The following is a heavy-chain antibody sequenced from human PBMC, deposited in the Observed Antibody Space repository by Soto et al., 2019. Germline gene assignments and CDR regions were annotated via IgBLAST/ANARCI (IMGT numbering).Heavy chain of an antibody. CDR3: ARGHSGWYYLGDN. J-gene: IGHJ4*02. CDR1: GYTVTDYA. V-gene: IGHV1-3*01. CDR2: ITPDNDKT. Sequence: QVHLVQSGAEVKKPGASVKVSCKASGYTVTDYAIYWVRQAPGQSLEWMGWITPDNDKTRYSEKLQGRVTITWDTSATTAYMELSSLRSEDTAVYYCARGHSGWYYLGDNWGQGTLVTVSS. D-gene: IGHD6-19*01.